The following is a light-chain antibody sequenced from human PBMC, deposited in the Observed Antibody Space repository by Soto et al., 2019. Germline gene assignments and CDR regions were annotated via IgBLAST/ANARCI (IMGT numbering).Light chain of an antibody. Sequence: EIVLTQAPATLSLSPGERATLSCRASQSVSSYLAWYQQKPGQAPRLLIYDASHRATGIPARFSGSGSGTDFTLTISSLAPEDFAVYYCHQRNNWPLTFGGGTKVEIK. CDR3: HQRNNWPLT. CDR1: QSVSSY. V-gene: IGKV3-11*01. CDR2: DAS. J-gene: IGKJ4*01.